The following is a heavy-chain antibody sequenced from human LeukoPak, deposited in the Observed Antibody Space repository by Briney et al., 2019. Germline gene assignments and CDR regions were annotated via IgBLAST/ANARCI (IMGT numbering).Heavy chain of an antibody. D-gene: IGHD3-22*01. CDR3: AKESPYYSDRDYYFDH. CDR2: IWYDGSNK. V-gene: IGHV3-33*06. Sequence: PGRSLRLSCEASGFTFSNYGMHWVRQAPSKGLEWVAIIWYDGSNKYYADSVKGRFTISRDNSRNTLYLQMNSLRAEDTAVYYCAKESPYYSDRDYYFDHWGQGTLVTVSS. CDR1: GFTFSNYG. J-gene: IGHJ4*02.